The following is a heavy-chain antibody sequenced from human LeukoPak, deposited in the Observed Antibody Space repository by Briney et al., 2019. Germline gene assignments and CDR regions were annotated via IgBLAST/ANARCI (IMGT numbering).Heavy chain of an antibody. J-gene: IGHJ6*02. CDR3: ARPRRITMIVVVPSGGMDV. CDR1: GFTFSSYA. D-gene: IGHD3-22*01. Sequence: GGSLRLSCAASGFTFSSYAMHWVRQAPGKGLEWVAVISYDGSNKYYADSVKGRFTISGDNSKNTLYLQMNSLRAEDTAVYYCARPRRITMIVVVPSGGMDVWGQGTTVTVSS. V-gene: IGHV3-30*04. CDR2: ISYDGSNK.